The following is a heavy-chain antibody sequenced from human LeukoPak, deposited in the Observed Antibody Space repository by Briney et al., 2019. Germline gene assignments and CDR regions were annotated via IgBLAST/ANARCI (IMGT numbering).Heavy chain of an antibody. CDR1: GGSFSGYY. CDR3: AGGRRIVVVPAAIRARGRYFDY. V-gene: IGHV4-34*01. D-gene: IGHD2-2*02. Sequence: SETLSLTXAVYGGSFSGYYWSWIRQPPGKGLEWIGEINHSGSTNYNPSLKSRVTISVDTSKNQFSLKLSSVTAADTAVYYCAGGRRIVVVPAAIRARGRYFDYWGQGTLVTVSS. CDR2: INHSGST. J-gene: IGHJ4*02.